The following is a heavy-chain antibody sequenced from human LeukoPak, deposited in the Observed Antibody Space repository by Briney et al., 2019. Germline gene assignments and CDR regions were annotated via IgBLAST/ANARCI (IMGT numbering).Heavy chain of an antibody. V-gene: IGHV1-2*02. CDR2: INPNSGGT. Sequence: ASVNVSCKASGYTFTVYYMHWVRQAPAQGLEWMGWINPNSGGTTYAQKFQGRVTITSDTSISTAYMELRRLRSDDTAVYYCARDAAPAYSYGPRFDYWGQGTLATVSS. D-gene: IGHD5-18*01. J-gene: IGHJ4*02. CDR1: GYTFTVYY. CDR3: ARDAAPAYSYGPRFDY.